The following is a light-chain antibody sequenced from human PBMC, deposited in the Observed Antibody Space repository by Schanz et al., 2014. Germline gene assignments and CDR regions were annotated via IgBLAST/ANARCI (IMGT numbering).Light chain of an antibody. V-gene: IGKV1-39*01. CDR2: SAS. J-gene: IGKJ3*01. CDR3: QQTYSTLGIT. CDR1: QTIRNY. Sequence: DIQMTPSPSSLSASVGDRVTITCRASQTIRNYLNWYQQKPRQAPQLLIYSASSLQSGVPSRFSGSGSGTDFTLTISSLQPEDFATYYCQQTYSTLGITFGPGTKLDIK.